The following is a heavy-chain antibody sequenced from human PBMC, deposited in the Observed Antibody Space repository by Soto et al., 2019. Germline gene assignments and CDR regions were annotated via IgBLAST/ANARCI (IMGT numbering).Heavy chain of an antibody. Sequence: EVQLVESGGGLVKPGGSLRLSCAASGFTFSNAWMNWVRQAPGKGLEWVGRIKSKTDGGTTDYAAPVKGRFTISRDDSKNTLYLQMNSLKTDDTAVYYCTTDLTNDYDSSGYRYWGQGTLVTVSS. CDR1: GFTFSNAW. D-gene: IGHD3-22*01. J-gene: IGHJ4*02. CDR3: TTDLTNDYDSSGYRY. V-gene: IGHV3-15*07. CDR2: IKSKTDGGTT.